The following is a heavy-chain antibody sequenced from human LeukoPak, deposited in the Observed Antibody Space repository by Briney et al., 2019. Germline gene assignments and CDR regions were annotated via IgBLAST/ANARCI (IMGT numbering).Heavy chain of an antibody. CDR3: ARLGPYYDFWSGYLPIDY. Sequence: SETLSLTCTVSGGSIRSSTYKWGWLRQPPGTGLEYIGSIPYSGSTYYNPSLKSRVTISVDTSKNQLSLKLSSVTAADTAVYYCARLGPYYDFWSGYLPIDYWGQGTLVTVSS. CDR1: GGSIRSSTYK. V-gene: IGHV4-39*01. D-gene: IGHD3-3*01. CDR2: IPYSGST. J-gene: IGHJ4*02.